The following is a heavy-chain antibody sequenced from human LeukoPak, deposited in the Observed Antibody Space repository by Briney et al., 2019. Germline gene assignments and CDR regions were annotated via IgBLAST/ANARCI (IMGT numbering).Heavy chain of an antibody. CDR3: ARGYCSSTSCYNDY. CDR1: GFTVSNWA. V-gene: IGHV3-30*04. J-gene: IGHJ4*02. CDR2: ISYDGSNK. Sequence: GGSLRLSCAASGFTVSNWAIHWVRQAPGKGLEWVAAISYDGSNKFYADSMKGRFTISRDNSKNSLDLQMNSLRAEDTAVYYCARGYCSSTSCYNDYWGQGTLVTVSS. D-gene: IGHD2-2*02.